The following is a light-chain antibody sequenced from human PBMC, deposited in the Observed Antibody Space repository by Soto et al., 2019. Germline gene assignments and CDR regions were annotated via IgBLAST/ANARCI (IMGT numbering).Light chain of an antibody. CDR2: DAS. CDR1: QNIATL. J-gene: IGKJ4*01. Sequence: EVVLTQSPGTLSLSPGERATLSCRASQNIATLLAWYQQKPGQAPRLLIYDASKRATGVPARFSGSGSGRDVTLTIIRLESEDFAVSYCQQRDDCHPLVTFGGGTTVEI. CDR3: QQRDDCHPLVT. V-gene: IGKV3-11*02.